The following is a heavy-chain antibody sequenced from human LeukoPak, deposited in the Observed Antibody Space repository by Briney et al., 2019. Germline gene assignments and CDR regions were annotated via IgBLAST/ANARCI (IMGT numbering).Heavy chain of an antibody. V-gene: IGHV3-30*03. J-gene: IGHJ4*02. D-gene: IGHD2/OR15-2a*01. CDR3: ARAGNTRFDY. Sequence: GGSLRLSCAASGFSFTSYNFHWVRQAPGKGLQWLGFISYDGNIKYEDSVKGRFTISRDNSKNTLYLQMNSLRAEDTAVYYCARAGNTRFDYWGQGTLVTVSS. CDR2: ISYDGNIK. CDR1: GFSFTSYN.